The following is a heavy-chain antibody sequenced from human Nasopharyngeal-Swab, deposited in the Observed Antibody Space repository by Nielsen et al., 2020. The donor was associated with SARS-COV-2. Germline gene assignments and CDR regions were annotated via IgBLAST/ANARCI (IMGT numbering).Heavy chain of an antibody. CDR3: ARGRGITVKTPSPVFDY. CDR1: GGSFSGYY. Sequence: SQTLSLTCAVYGGSFSGYYWSWIRQSPGKGLEWIGEINHSGSINYNLSLKSRVTISVETSKNQFSLKLSSVTAADTAVYYCARGRGITVKTPSPVFDYWGQGTLVTVSS. J-gene: IGHJ4*02. CDR2: INHSGSI. D-gene: IGHD1-20*01. V-gene: IGHV4-34*01.